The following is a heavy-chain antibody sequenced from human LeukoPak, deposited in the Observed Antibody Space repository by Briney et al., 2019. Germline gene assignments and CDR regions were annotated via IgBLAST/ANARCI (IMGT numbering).Heavy chain of an antibody. CDR2: INPNSGGT. CDR3: ARGRRGYSYGQYYFDY. CDR1: GYTFTGYY. V-gene: IGHV1-2*02. D-gene: IGHD5-18*01. Sequence: ASVKVSCKASGYTFTGYYMHWVRQAPGQGIEWMGWINPNSGGTNYAQKFQGRVTMTRDTSISTAYMELSRLRSDDTAVYYCARGRRGYSYGQYYFDYWGQGTLVTVSS. J-gene: IGHJ4*02.